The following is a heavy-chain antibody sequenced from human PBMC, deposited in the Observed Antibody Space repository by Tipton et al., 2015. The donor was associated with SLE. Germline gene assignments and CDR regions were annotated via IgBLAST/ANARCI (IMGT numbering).Heavy chain of an antibody. V-gene: IGHV4-4*07. Sequence: TLSLTCTVSGASISSSYWSWIRQPAGKGLEWIGRIYTSGATDDNPSLKSRVTMSVDMSKNQIFLKMTSVTAADSAVSFCARVWLNNAFDIWGQGTRVTASS. CDR3: ARVWLNNAFDI. CDR1: GASISSSY. J-gene: IGHJ3*02. CDR2: IYTSGAT. D-gene: IGHD2/OR15-2a*01.